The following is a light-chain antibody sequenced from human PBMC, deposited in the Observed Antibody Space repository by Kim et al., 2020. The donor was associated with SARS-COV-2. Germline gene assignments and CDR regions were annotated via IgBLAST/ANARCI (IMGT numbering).Light chain of an antibody. CDR1: QSVNTW. V-gene: IGKV1-5*01. CDR3: QQYFSFPWT. CDR2: DAS. J-gene: IGKJ1*01. Sequence: ASVGDRVSITCRASQSVNTWLAWYQQKPGKAPKFLIYDASSSETGVPSRFGGSGSGAEFTLTITNLQPDDFATYHCQQYFSFPWTFGQGTKVDIK.